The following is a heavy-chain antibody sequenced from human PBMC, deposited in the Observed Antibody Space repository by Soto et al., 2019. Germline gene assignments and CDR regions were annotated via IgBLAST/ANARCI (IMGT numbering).Heavy chain of an antibody. CDR2: ISSSSSYI. CDR1: GFTFISYS. V-gene: IGHV3-21*01. CDR3: ARDESGFCSSTSCYTIGYYYYGMDV. J-gene: IGHJ6*02. Sequence: EVQLVESGGGLVKPGGSLRLSCAASGFTFISYSMNWVRQAPGKGLEWVSSISSSSSYIYYAESVKGRFTISRDNAKNSLYLQMNSLRAEDTAVYYCARDESGFCSSTSCYTIGYYYYGMDVWGQGTTVTVSS. D-gene: IGHD2-2*02.